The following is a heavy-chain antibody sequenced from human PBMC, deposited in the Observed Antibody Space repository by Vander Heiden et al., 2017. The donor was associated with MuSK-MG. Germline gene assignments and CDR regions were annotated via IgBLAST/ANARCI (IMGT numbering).Heavy chain of an antibody. CDR1: GVNGSNYA. CDR3: AKHSSGWYRPLIDY. V-gene: IGHV3-23*01. Sequence: DEQPLESEGGLVQPGGSLRLSCVASGVNGSNYAMGWVRQAPGKGLEWVSTISTSGTSTYYADSVKGRFALSRDNSKNTLSLQMNSLRAEDTALYYCAKHSSGWYRPLIDYWGQGTLVTVSS. CDR2: ISTSGTST. D-gene: IGHD6-19*01. J-gene: IGHJ4*02.